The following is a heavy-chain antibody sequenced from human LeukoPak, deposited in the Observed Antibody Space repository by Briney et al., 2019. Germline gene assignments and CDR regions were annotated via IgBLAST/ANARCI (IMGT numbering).Heavy chain of an antibody. CDR1: GSTYTSYG. V-gene: IGHV1-18*01. CDR3: ASSAGYDILTAYLLDY. D-gene: IGHD3-9*01. Sequence: GASRKLSCNASGSTYTSYGISWVRESPGQGLEWMGWISAYNGNTNYAQKLQGRVTMTTDTSTSTAYMELRSLRSDDTAVYYCASSAGYDILTAYLLDYWGQGRLVTVSS. J-gene: IGHJ4*02. CDR2: ISAYNGNT.